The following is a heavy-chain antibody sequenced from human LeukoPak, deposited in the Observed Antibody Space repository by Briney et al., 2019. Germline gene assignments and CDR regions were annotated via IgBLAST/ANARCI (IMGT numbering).Heavy chain of an antibody. D-gene: IGHD6-13*01. CDR1: GFTFSSYG. CDR3: AKGSQRQQLVPDY. J-gene: IGHJ4*02. CDR2: ISWNSGSI. V-gene: IGHV3-9*01. Sequence: GGSLRLSCAASGFTFSSYGMHWVRQAPGKGLEWVSGISWNSGSIGYADSVKGRFTISRDNAKNSLYLQMNSLRAEDTALYYCAKGSQRQQLVPDYWGQGTLVTVSS.